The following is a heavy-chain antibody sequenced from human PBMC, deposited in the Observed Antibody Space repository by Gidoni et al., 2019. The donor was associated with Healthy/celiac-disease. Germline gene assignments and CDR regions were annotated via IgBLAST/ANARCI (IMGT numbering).Heavy chain of an antibody. D-gene: IGHD5-12*01. CDR3: AKGEWLRLEGLNDAFDI. V-gene: IGHV3-30*18. CDR2: ISHDGSNK. CDR1: GFTFNSSG. Sequence: QVQLVESGGGVVQPGRSLRLSCEASGFTFNSSGMHWVRQAPGKGLKGVAFISHDGSNKYYADSVKGRFTISRDNSKNTLYLQMNSLRAEDTALYYCAKGEWLRLEGLNDAFDIWGQGTMVTVSS. J-gene: IGHJ3*02.